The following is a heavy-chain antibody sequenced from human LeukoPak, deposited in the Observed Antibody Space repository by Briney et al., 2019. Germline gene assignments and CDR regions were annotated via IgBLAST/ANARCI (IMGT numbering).Heavy chain of an antibody. CDR3: ARVGGGNYYYYGMDV. V-gene: IGHV4-59*01. CDR2: IYYSGST. J-gene: IGHJ6*02. CDR1: GGSINSYY. Sequence: SETLSLTCTVSGGSINSYYWSWIRQPPGKGLEWIGYIYYSGSTNYNPSLKSRVTISVDTSRNQFSLKLSSVTAADTAVYYCARVGGGNYYYYGMDVWGQGTTVTVSS. D-gene: IGHD4-23*01.